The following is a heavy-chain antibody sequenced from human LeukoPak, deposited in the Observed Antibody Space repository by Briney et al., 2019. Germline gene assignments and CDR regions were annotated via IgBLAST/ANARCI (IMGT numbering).Heavy chain of an antibody. D-gene: IGHD7-27*01. CDR1: SGSFSGYY. J-gene: IGHJ6*03. V-gene: IGHV4-34*12. Sequence: SETLSLTGAVYSGSFSGYYWSWIRQPPGKELKWIGEIIHSGSTNDNPSLNSRVTISVDTSNSQLSLKLSSVTAADTAVYYRARKRKGDSRWGNYYHYMDVWGKGTTVTVS. CDR2: IIHSGST. CDR3: ARKRKGDSRWGNYYHYMDV.